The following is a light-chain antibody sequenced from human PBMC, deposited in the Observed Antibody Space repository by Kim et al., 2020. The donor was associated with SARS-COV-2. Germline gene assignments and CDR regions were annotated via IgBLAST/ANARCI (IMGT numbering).Light chain of an antibody. CDR2: DAS. Sequence: QSALTQPASVSGSPGQSITISCTGTSSDVGGYNYVSWYQQHPGKAPKLMIYDASKRPSGVSNRFSGSKSGNTASLTISGLQAEDEADYYCSSYTSSSPWVFGGGTQLTVL. CDR1: SSDVGGYNY. CDR3: SSYTSSSPWV. J-gene: IGLJ3*02. V-gene: IGLV2-14*01.